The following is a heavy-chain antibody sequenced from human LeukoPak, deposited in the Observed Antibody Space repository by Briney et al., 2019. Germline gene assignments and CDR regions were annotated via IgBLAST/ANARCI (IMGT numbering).Heavy chain of an antibody. J-gene: IGHJ4*02. Sequence: PGTSLRLSCTASGFPFSSYGMHWVRRAPGKGLEWVAVAYDDGNNKYYADSVKGRFTISRGNSKNTLYVQMNSLTAEDTAVYYCATGSGYYYDHWGQGTLVTVSS. D-gene: IGHD3-22*01. V-gene: IGHV3-33*01. CDR2: AYDDGNNK. CDR3: ATGSGYYYDH. CDR1: GFPFSSYG.